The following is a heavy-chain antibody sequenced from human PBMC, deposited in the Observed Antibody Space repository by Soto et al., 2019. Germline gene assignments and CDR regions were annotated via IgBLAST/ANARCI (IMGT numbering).Heavy chain of an antibody. Sequence: EVQLLESGGGLVQPGGSLRLSCAASGFTFSSHVMNWVRQAPGKGLEWVAAFSGGGGTTYYGDSVEGRFTMSRDNSKNTLYLQMNSLRADDTAVYYCARGPRAPPPHDYGMDVWGQGTTVTVSS. V-gene: IGHV3-23*01. CDR1: GFTFSSHV. CDR2: FSGGGGTT. J-gene: IGHJ6*02. CDR3: ARGPRAPPPHDYGMDV.